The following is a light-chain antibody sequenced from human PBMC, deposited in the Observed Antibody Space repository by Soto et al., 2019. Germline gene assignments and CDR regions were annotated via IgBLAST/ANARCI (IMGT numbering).Light chain of an antibody. CDR3: SSYTTSNTRQVV. CDR2: DVT. Sequence: QSSPTQPSSVSWSPGQSITISCTGTSSEVVGYNYVSWYQQHPGKAPRFVIYDVTNRPSGVSNRFSGSKSGNTASLTISGLQAEDEADYYCSSYTTSNTRQVVFGTGTKVTVL. CDR1: SSEVVGYNY. V-gene: IGLV2-14*01. J-gene: IGLJ1*01.